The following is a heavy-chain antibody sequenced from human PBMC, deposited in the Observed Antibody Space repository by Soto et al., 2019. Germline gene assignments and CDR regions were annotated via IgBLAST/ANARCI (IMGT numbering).Heavy chain of an antibody. CDR2: IYYSGST. J-gene: IGHJ5*02. Sequence: QVQLQESGPGLVKPSQTLSLTCTVSGGSISSGDYYWSWIRQPPGKGLEGIGYIYYSGSTSYNPSLKSRITISLDTSKNQFSLKLSSVTAADTAVYYCARELTTYHNWFDPWGQGTLVTVSS. D-gene: IGHD3-22*01. V-gene: IGHV4-30-4*01. CDR1: GGSISSGDYY. CDR3: ARELTTYHNWFDP.